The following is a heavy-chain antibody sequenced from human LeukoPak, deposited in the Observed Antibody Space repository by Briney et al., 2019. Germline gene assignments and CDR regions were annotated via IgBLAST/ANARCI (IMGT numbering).Heavy chain of an antibody. CDR1: GGSFSSEA. Sequence: GASVKVSCKAFGGSFSSEAISWVRQAPGQGLEWMGGIIPIFGTANYAQKFQGRVTITTDEFTSTAYMEVSSLRSEDTAVYYCVRKAGDCGGGSCYSIDYWGQGTLVTVSS. CDR3: VRKAGDCGGGSCYSIDY. D-gene: IGHD2-15*01. J-gene: IGHJ4*02. CDR2: IIPIFGTA. V-gene: IGHV1-69*05.